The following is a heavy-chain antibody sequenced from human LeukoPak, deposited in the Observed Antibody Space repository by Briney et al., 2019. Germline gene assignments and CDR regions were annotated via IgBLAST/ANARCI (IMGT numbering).Heavy chain of an antibody. J-gene: IGHJ4*02. CDR1: GFTFSNYA. CDR3: ARRVGGTPDY. D-gene: IGHD6-19*01. V-gene: IGHV3-23*01. Sequence: GGSLRLSCAASGFTFSNYAMTWVRQAPGKGLGWVSAIGGDGRGTDYADSVKGRFTISRDNSQDTLYLQMNSLRAEDTALYYCARRVGGTPDYWGLGTLVTVSS. CDR2: IGGDGRGT.